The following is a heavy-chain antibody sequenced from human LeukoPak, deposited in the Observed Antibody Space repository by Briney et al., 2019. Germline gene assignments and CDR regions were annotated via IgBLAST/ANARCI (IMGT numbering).Heavy chain of an antibody. V-gene: IGHV3-30*02. D-gene: IGHD1-26*01. J-gene: IGHJ4*02. Sequence: GGSLRLSCAASGFTFSSYGMHWVRQAPGNGLGWVEFIRYNESNKYYADSVKGRFTISRDNSKNTLYLQMNRLRAEDTAVYYCAKDASSGSYAPFDYWGQGTLVTVSS. CDR1: GFTFSSYG. CDR3: AKDASSGSYAPFDY. CDR2: IRYNESNK.